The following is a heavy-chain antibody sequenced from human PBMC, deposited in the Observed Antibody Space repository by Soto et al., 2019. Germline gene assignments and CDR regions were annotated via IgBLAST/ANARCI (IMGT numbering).Heavy chain of an antibody. D-gene: IGHD6-6*01. J-gene: IGHJ4*02. CDR2: ISGSGGSP. V-gene: IGHV3-23*01. CDR3: AKDMSGSSSTSFDY. Sequence: GGSLRLSCAASGFTFSSYAMSWVRQAPGKGLEWVSAISGSGGSPYYADSVKGRFTISRDNSKNTLYLQMNSLRAEDTAVYYCAKDMSGSSSTSFDYWGQGTLVTVSS. CDR1: GFTFSSYA.